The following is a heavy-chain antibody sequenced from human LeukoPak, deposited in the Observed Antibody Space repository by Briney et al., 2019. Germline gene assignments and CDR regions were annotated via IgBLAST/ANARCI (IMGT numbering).Heavy chain of an antibody. Sequence: SETLSLTCAVYGGSFSGYYWSWIRQPPGKGLEWIGSICYSGSTYYNPSLKGRVTISVDTSKNQFSLKLSSVTAADTAVYYCARGSIRRYSSGWYGAFDIWGQGTMVTVSS. CDR3: ARGSIRRYSSGWYGAFDI. V-gene: IGHV4-34*01. CDR2: ICYSGST. J-gene: IGHJ3*02. D-gene: IGHD6-19*01. CDR1: GGSFSGYY.